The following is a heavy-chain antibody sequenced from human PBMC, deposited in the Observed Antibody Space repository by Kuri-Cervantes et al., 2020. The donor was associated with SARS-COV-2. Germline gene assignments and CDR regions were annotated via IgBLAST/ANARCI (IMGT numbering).Heavy chain of an antibody. Sequence: ASVKVSCKASGYTFTSYAMHWVRQAPGQRLEWMGWSNAGNGNTKYSQEFQGRVTITRDTSTSTAYMELRSLRSDDTAVYYCASRYCSSTSCYAWWDAFDIWGQGTMVTVSS. CDR2: SNAGNGNT. CDR3: ASRYCSSTSCYAWWDAFDI. D-gene: IGHD2-2*01. J-gene: IGHJ3*02. CDR1: GYTFTSYA. V-gene: IGHV1-3*02.